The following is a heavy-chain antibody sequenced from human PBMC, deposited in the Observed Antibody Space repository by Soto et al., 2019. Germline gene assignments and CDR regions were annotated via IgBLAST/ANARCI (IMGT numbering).Heavy chain of an antibody. D-gene: IGHD3-22*01. CDR2: ISADGRKT. J-gene: IGHJ4*02. V-gene: IGHV3-30*18. Sequence: GGSLRLSCVASGFTFSAFGMHWVRQAPGKGLEWVAVISADGRKTFYADSVKGRFTISRDNSKNTLYLQMNSLRAEDTAVYYCAKGRSRSGYYYVQYYFDYWGQGTLVTVSS. CDR1: GFTFSAFG. CDR3: AKGRSRSGYYYVQYYFDY.